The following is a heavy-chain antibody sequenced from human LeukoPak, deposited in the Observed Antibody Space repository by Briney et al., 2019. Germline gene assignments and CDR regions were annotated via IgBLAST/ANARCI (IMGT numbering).Heavy chain of an antibody. CDR2: KYYTGRA. CDR1: GVSVSDGCYY. CDR3: ATPYCSSISCLDVFNM. V-gene: IGHV4-31*03. Sequence: PSETLSLTCSVSGVSVSDGCYYWTWIRQHPVNGLQSIGYKYYTGRAKYNTSLKSRLPISIATSKNKFSLQLSSVTAADTAKYYCATPYCSSISCLDVFNMWGQGTRVTVSS. J-gene: IGHJ3*02. D-gene: IGHD2-2*01.